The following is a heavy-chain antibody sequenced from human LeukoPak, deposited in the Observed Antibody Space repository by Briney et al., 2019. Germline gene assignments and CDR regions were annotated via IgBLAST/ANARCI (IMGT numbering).Heavy chain of an antibody. Sequence: ASLRLSCTASGYTFTSYDISWVRQAPGQGLEWISWISADSGNTNYAHNLKGRVTMTTDTSTSTAYMQLSSLRADDTAVYYCARGHLCATHYFGLYGQGTLVTVS. CDR2: ISADSGNT. CDR1: GYTFTSYD. CDR3: ARGHLCATHYFGL. J-gene: IGHJ4*02. D-gene: IGHD2-15*01. V-gene: IGHV1-18*01.